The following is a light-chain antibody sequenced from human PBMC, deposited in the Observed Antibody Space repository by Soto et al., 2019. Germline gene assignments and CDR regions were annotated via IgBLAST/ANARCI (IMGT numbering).Light chain of an antibody. CDR3: QQYGSSVYT. V-gene: IGKV3-20*01. CDR2: GAS. CDR1: QSVSSSY. J-gene: IGKJ2*01. Sequence: EIVLTQSPGTLSLSPGERATLSCRASQSVSSSYLAWYQQKPGQAPRLLIYGASSRATGIPDRFSGSGSGTDFTLTLSRLEPEDFAVYYCQQYGSSVYTFGQGTKLEIK.